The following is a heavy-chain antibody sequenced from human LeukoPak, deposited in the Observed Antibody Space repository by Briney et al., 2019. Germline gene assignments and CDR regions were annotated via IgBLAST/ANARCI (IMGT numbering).Heavy chain of an antibody. V-gene: IGHV3-23*01. CDR2: ISGSGGST. D-gene: IGHD4-17*01. J-gene: IGHJ4*02. CDR3: ANAGTPLDYGDYGAVDY. Sequence: QPGGSLRLSCAASGFTFSSYATSWVRQAPGKGLEWVSAISGSGGSTYYADSVKGRFTISRDNSKNTLYLQMNSLRAEDTAVYYCANAGTPLDYGDYGAVDYWGQGTLVTVSS. CDR1: GFTFSSYA.